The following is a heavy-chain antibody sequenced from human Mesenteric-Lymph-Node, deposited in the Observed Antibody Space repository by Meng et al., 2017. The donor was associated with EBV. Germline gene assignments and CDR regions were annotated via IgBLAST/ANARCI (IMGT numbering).Heavy chain of an antibody. D-gene: IGHD3-22*01. CDR3: ARVNDSSGYLDY. CDR2: IYHSGST. V-gene: IGHV4-4*02. Sequence: QLHWPESGPGLVKPSGTLSLSCAVSGGSISSSNWWSWVRQPPGKGLEWIGEIYHSGSTNYNPSLKSRVTISVDKSKNQFSLKLSSVTAADTAVYYCARVNDSSGYLDYWGQGTLVTVSS. J-gene: IGHJ4*02. CDR1: GGSISSSNW.